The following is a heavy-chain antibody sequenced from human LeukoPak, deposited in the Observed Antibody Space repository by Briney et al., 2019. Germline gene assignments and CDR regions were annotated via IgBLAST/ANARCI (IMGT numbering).Heavy chain of an antibody. V-gene: IGHV3-23*01. CDR1: GFTFSSYA. CDR3: AKTGDYFDSSGYYRPDAFDI. D-gene: IGHD3-22*01. J-gene: IGHJ3*02. Sequence: GGSLRLSCAASGFTFSSYAMSWVRQAPGKGQEWVSAISGSGSNTYYADSVKGRFTISRNNSQNTLYLQMNSLRAEDTAVYYCAKTGDYFDSSGYYRPDAFDIWGRGTMVTVSS. CDR2: ISGSGSNT.